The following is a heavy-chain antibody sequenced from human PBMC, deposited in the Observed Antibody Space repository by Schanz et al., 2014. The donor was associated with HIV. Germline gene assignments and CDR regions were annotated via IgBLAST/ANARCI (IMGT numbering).Heavy chain of an antibody. CDR3: ARAYDRSGYYYGY. CDR2: IIPIYGTT. CDR1: GGTFSTYA. Sequence: QGQLVQSGAEVKKPGSSVKVSCKASGGTFSTYAISWVRQAPGQGLEWMGGIIPIYGTTNDAQKFQGRVTMTTDASTATVHMELRSLRSEDTAVYYCARAYDRSGYYYGYWGQGTLVTVSS. V-gene: IGHV1-69*01. J-gene: IGHJ4*02. D-gene: IGHD3-22*01.